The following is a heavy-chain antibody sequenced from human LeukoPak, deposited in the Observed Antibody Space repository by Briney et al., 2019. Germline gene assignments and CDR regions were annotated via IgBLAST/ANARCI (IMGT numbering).Heavy chain of an antibody. CDR1: GYTFTSYG. V-gene: IGHV1-18*01. J-gene: IGHJ4*02. D-gene: IGHD6-6*01. CDR2: ISAYNGNT. CDR3: ARDHSSIAATYNDY. Sequence: ASVKVSCKASGYTFTSYGISWVRQAPGQGLEWMGWISAYNGNTNYAQKLQGRVTMTTDTSTSTAYMELRSLRSDDTAVYYCARDHSSIAATYNDYWGQGTLVTVSS.